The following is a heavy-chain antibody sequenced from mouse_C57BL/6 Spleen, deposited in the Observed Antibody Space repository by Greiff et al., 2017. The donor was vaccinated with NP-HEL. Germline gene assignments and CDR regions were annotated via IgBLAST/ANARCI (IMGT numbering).Heavy chain of an antibody. CDR2: IDPEDGDT. CDR1: GFNIKDYY. V-gene: IGHV14-1*01. Sequence: EVKLMESGAELVRPGASVKLSCTASGFNIKDYYMHWVKQRPEQGLEWIGRIDPEDGDTEYAPKFQGKATMTADTSSNTAYLQLSSLTSEGTAVYYCTTGVYYGNYVFAYWGQGTLVTVSA. CDR3: TTGVYYGNYVFAY. J-gene: IGHJ3*01. D-gene: IGHD2-1*01.